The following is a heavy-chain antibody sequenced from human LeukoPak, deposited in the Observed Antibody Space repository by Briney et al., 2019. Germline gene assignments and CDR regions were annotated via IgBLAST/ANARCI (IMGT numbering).Heavy chain of an antibody. D-gene: IGHD3-10*01. CDR3: AREYGSGTPDFDY. CDR2: IYSGGDI. V-gene: IGHV3-66*01. CDR1: GLTVSGSY. Sequence: PGGSLRLSCAASGLTVSGSYMSWVRQAPGVGLEWVSLIYSGGDIYYADSVKGRFTISRDTSKNILYLQMNSLRAEDTAVYYCAREYGSGTPDFDYWGQGTLVSVSS. J-gene: IGHJ4*02.